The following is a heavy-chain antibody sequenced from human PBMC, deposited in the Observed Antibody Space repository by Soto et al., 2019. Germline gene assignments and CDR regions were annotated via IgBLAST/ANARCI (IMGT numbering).Heavy chain of an antibody. D-gene: IGHD3-22*01. Sequence: SVKVSCKASGGTFSSYAISWVRQAPGQGLEWMGGIIPIFGTANYAQKFQGRVTITADESTSTAYMELSSLRSEDTAVYYCARDNTYYYDSSGYYYFDYWGQGTLVTVSS. CDR3: ARDNTYYYDSSGYYYFDY. J-gene: IGHJ4*02. CDR2: IIPIFGTA. V-gene: IGHV1-69*13. CDR1: GGTFSSYA.